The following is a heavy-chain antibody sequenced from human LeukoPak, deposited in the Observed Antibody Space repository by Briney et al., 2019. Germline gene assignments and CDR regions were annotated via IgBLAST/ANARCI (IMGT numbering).Heavy chain of an antibody. CDR3: ARDRGAGYYGSGSYYYYGMDV. D-gene: IGHD3-10*01. CDR1: GYTFTSYY. CDR2: INPSGGNP. J-gene: IGHJ6*02. Sequence: SVKVPCQASGYTFTSYYMLWVRQAPGHGLEGVGIINPSGGNPSYAQKFQGRVTMTRDTSTSIVYMELSSLRSEDAAVYYCARDRGAGYYGSGSYYYYGMDVWGQGTTVTVSS. V-gene: IGHV1-46*01.